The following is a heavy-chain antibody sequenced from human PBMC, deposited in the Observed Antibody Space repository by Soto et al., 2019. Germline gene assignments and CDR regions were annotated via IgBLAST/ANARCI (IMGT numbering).Heavy chain of an antibody. D-gene: IGHD5-18*01. Sequence: PSETLSLTCTVSGGSISSSSYYWGWIRQPPGKGLEWIGSIYYSGSTYYNPSLKSRVTISVDTSKNQFSLKLSSVTAADTAVYYCARRTKQLWFHYYYYGMDVWGQGTTVTVSS. CDR3: ARRTKQLWFHYYYYGMDV. J-gene: IGHJ6*02. CDR2: IYYSGST. V-gene: IGHV4-39*01. CDR1: GGSISSSSYY.